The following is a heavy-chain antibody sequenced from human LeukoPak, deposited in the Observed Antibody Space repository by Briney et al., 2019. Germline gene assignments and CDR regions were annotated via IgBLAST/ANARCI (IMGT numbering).Heavy chain of an antibody. V-gene: IGHV3-21*01. CDR1: GFSFSSYR. Sequence: GGSLRLSCAASGFSFSSYRMNWVRQAPGKGLEWVASISSNNGYIYYADSVKGRFTISRDNGEDSLHLQMNSLRAEDAAVYYCARDLGTRKSIAFADWGQGTLVTVSS. J-gene: IGHJ4*02. CDR2: ISSNNGYI. D-gene: IGHD6-6*01. CDR3: ARDLGTRKSIAFAD.